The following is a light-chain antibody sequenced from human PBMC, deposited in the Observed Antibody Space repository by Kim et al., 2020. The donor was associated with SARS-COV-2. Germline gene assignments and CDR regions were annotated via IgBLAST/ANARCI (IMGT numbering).Light chain of an antibody. CDR1: NANNGANT. V-gene: IGLV1-44*01. J-gene: IGLJ3*02. CDR2: AND. Sequence: GQRVTISCSGGNANNGANTVNWDQQFPGTAPKLLIYANDRRPSGVPDRFSVSQSGTSASLAISGLQSEDEADYYCATWDDSLNAWVFGGRTQLTVL. CDR3: ATWDDSLNAWV.